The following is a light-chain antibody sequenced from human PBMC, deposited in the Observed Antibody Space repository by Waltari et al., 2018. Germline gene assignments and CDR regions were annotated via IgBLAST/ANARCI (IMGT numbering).Light chain of an antibody. Sequence: QSVLTQPPSVSGAPGQRVTISCPGSGSTIGAGFAVHWYRQLPGKAPTLLIYGVNTRPPGVSDRFSGSQFDTSASLAIAGLQADDEADYYCQSYDTTLSVVFGGGTKLTVL. CDR1: GSTIGAGFA. CDR3: QSYDTTLSVV. J-gene: IGLJ2*01. CDR2: GVN. V-gene: IGLV1-40*01.